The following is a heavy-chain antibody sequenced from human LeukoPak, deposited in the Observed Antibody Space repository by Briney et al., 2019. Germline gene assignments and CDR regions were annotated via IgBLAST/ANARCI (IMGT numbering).Heavy chain of an antibody. CDR1: GGSISSGSYY. CDR2: IYTSGST. D-gene: IGHD3-3*01. J-gene: IGHJ4*02. Sequence: SQTLSLTCTVSGGSISSGSYYWSWIRQPAGKGLEWIGRIYTSGSTNYNPSLKSRVTISVDTSKNQFSLKLSSVPAADTAVYYCARGYYDFWSGYPSFDYWGQGTLVTVSS. V-gene: IGHV4-61*02. CDR3: ARGYYDFWSGYPSFDY.